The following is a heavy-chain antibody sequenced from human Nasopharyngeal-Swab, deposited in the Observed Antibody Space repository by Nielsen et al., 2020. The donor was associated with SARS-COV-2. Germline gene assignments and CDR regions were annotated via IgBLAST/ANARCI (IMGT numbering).Heavy chain of an antibody. CDR2: INSDGSST. J-gene: IGHJ6*02. V-gene: IGHV3-74*01. Sequence: GESLKISCAASGFTFSSYWMHWVRQAPGKGLVWVSRINSDGSSTSYADSVKGRFTISRDNAKNTLYLQMNSLRAEDTAVYYCARDGVLYYYGMDVWGQGTTVTVPS. CDR1: GFTFSSYW. D-gene: IGHD6-13*01. CDR3: ARDGVLYYYGMDV.